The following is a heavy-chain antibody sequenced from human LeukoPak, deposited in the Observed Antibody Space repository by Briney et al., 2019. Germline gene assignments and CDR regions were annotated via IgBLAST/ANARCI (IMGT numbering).Heavy chain of an antibody. V-gene: IGHV1-2*02. D-gene: IGHD3-22*01. CDR2: INPNSGGT. Sequence: ASVKVSCKASGYTFTGYYMHWVRQAPGQGLEWMGWINPNSGGTNYAQKFQGRVTMTRDTSISTAYMELSRLRSDDTAVYYCARGWGYSLYYYYMDVWGKGTTVTVSS. CDR1: GYTFTGYY. CDR3: ARGWGYSLYYYYMDV. J-gene: IGHJ6*03.